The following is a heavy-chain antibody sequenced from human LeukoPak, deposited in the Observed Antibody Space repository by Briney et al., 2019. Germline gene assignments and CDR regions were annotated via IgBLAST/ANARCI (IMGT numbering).Heavy chain of an antibody. V-gene: IGHV1-18*04. J-gene: IGHJ5*02. Sequence: ASVKLSCKASGYTLTSDGISWVRQAPGQGLEWMGWTSAYNANTNYAQKLQGRVTMTTDTSTSTAYMELRSLRSVDTAGYYCARVRGVRRFDPWGEGTLVTVSS. CDR2: TSAYNANT. CDR3: ARVRGVRRFDP. CDR1: GYTLTSDG. D-gene: IGHD3-10*01.